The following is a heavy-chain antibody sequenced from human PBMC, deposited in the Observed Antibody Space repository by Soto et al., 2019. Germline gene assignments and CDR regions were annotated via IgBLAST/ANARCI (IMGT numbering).Heavy chain of an antibody. CDR2: IYYSGST. V-gene: IGHV4-39*01. CDR1: GGSISSSSHY. CDR3: ARSPGPTPFDY. Sequence: PSETLSLTCTVSGGSISSSSHYWGWIRQPPGKGLEWIGSIYYSGSTYYNPSLKSRVTISVDTSKNQFSLKLSSVTAADTAVYYCARSPGPTPFDYWGQGTLVTVSS. J-gene: IGHJ4*02.